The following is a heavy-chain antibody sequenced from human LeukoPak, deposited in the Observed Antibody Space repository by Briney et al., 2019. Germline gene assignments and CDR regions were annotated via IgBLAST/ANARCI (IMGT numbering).Heavy chain of an antibody. V-gene: IGHV4-59*08. J-gene: IGHJ5*02. Sequence: SETLSLTCTVSDGSISSYYWSWIRRPPGKGLEWIGYIYYSGSTNYNPSLKSRVTISVDTSKNQFSLKLSSVTAADTAVYYCARRTHDSSGYLYDWFDPWGQGTLVTVSS. CDR3: ARRTHDSSGYLYDWFDP. CDR2: IYYSGST. D-gene: IGHD3-22*01. CDR1: DGSISSYY.